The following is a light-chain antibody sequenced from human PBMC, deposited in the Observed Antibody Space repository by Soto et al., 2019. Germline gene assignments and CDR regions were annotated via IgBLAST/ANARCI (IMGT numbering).Light chain of an antibody. J-gene: IGLJ2*01. CDR2: SNN. CDR1: SSNIGSNT. V-gene: IGLV1-44*01. CDR3: AAWDDSLNGVV. Sequence: QSVLTQPPSASGTPGQRVTISCSGSSSNIGSNTVNWYQQLPGTAPKLLIYSNNQRPSGVPDRLSGSKSGTSASLAISGLQAEDEADYYCAAWDDSLNGVVFGGGTELTV.